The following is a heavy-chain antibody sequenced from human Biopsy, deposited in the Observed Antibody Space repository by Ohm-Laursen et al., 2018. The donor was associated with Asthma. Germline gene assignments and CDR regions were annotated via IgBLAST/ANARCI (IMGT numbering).Heavy chain of an antibody. CDR1: GVSIRSYY. V-gene: IGHV4-59*12. CDR3: ARGSSSRLSQWALLVSGGKRAHSYYGMDV. D-gene: IGHD1-26*01. J-gene: IGHJ6*02. Sequence: SETLSLTCTVSGVSIRSYYWTWIRQPPGKGLEWIGNIHYSGSTYSNPSLKSRVTISVDTSKNQFSLILSSVTAADTAVYYCARGSSSRLSQWALLVSGGKRAHSYYGMDVWGQGTTVTVSS. CDR2: IHYSGST.